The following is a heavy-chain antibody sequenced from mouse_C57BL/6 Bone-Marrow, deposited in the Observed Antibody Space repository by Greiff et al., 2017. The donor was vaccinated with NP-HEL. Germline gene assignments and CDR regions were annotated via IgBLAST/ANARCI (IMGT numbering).Heavy chain of an antibody. CDR3: ATLYYYGSSNY. V-gene: IGHV1-82*01. CDR2: IYPGDGDT. J-gene: IGHJ2*01. Sequence: VQLQQSGPELVKPGASVKISCKASGYAFSSSWMNWVKQRPGKGLEWIGRIYPGDGDTNYNGKFKGKATLTADKSSSTAYMQLSSLTSEDSAVYFCATLYYYGSSNYWGQGTTLTVSS. D-gene: IGHD1-1*01. CDR1: GYAFSSSW.